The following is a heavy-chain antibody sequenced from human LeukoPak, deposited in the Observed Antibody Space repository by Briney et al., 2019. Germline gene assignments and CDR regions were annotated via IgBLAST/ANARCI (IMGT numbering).Heavy chain of an antibody. CDR3: ARHGGTRITLIQVYYFDY. D-gene: IGHD4-11*01. Sequence: SGPTLVKPTQTLTLTCTFSGFSLSSSGVGVGWIRQSPEKGLEWIGSIYYTGGTHYSPSLKSRVTISVDTSKNQFSLKLSSVTAADTAVYYCARHGGTRITLIQVYYFDYWGQGTLVTVSS. J-gene: IGHJ4*02. V-gene: IGHV4-39*01. CDR2: IYYTGGT. CDR1: GFSLSSSGVG.